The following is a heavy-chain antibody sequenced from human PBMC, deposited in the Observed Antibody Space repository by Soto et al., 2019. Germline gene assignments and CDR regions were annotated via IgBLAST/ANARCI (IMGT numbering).Heavy chain of an antibody. CDR2: IYPSGRT. CDR1: GFSLSRYY. V-gene: IGHV4-4*07. J-gene: IGHJ6*02. D-gene: IGHD6-13*01. Sequence: AETLSLTCPFSGFSLSRYYWILLRPPAGKGLEWIGRIYPSGRTNYNPSLKSRVTMSVDTSKKQFSLKLSSVTAADTAVYYCARGAAAGADYGMDGWGQGNTVTVSS. CDR3: ARGAAAGADYGMDG.